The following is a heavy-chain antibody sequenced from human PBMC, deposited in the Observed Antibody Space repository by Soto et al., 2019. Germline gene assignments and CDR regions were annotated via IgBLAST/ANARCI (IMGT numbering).Heavy chain of an antibody. CDR2: INHSGST. CDR3: ARRGDGSGSYDSKASQDNWFDP. V-gene: IGHV4-34*01. J-gene: IGHJ5*02. Sequence: SETLSLTRAVYGGSFSGYYWSCIRQPPGKGLEWIGEINHSGSTNYNPSLKSRVTISVDTSKNQFSLKLSSVTAADTAVYYCARRGDGSGSYDSKASQDNWFDPWGQGTLVTVSS. CDR1: GGSFSGYY. D-gene: IGHD3-10*01.